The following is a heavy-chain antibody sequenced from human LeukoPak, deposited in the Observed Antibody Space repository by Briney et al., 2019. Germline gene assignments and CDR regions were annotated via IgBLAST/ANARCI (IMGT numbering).Heavy chain of an antibody. Sequence: SQTLSLTCTVSGGSISSGGYYWSWIRQLPGKGLEWIGYIYYSGSTYHNPSLKSRVTISVDTSKKQFSLKLSSVTAADTAVYYCARVSGRGYLSYYFDYWGQGTLVTVSS. CDR1: GGSISSGGYY. CDR3: ARVSGRGYLSYYFDY. D-gene: IGHD2/OR15-2a*01. J-gene: IGHJ4*02. CDR2: IYYSGST. V-gene: IGHV4-31*03.